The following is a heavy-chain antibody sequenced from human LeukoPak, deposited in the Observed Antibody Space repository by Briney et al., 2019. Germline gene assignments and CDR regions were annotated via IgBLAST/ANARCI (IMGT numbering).Heavy chain of an antibody. D-gene: IGHD6-13*01. Sequence: PGRSLRLSCAASGFTFSSYGMHWVRQAPGKGLEWVAVISYDGSNKYYADSVKGRFTISRDNSKNTLYLQMNSLRAEDTAVYYCAREEVGSWYGTYYYYYYGMDVWGQGTTVTVSS. CDR1: GFTFSSYG. CDR2: ISYDGSNK. J-gene: IGHJ6*02. CDR3: AREEVGSWYGTYYYYYYGMDV. V-gene: IGHV3-30*03.